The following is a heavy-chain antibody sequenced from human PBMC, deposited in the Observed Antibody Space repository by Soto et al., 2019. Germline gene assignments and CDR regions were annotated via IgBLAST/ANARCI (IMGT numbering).Heavy chain of an antibody. CDR2: IYPGDSET. CDR3: ARRTGLVRYGAYYFDY. V-gene: IGHV5-51*01. Sequence: ESLKISCKGSGYNFTNYWIGWVRQMPGKGLEWMGIIYPGDSETKYNPSFQGQVTISADKSISTAYLQWSSLKASDTARYYCARRTGLVRYGAYYFDYWGQGTQVTV. CDR1: GYNFTNYW. J-gene: IGHJ4*02. D-gene: IGHD5-18*01.